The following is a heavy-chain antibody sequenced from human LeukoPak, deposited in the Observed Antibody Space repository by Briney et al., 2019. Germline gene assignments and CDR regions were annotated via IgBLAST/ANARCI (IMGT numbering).Heavy chain of an antibody. CDR3: ARDGVVVTSHDY. Sequence: GGSLRLSCAASGFTFSNYGMHWVRQAPGKGLEWVAFIRYDGSNKYYAASVKGRFTISRDNSKNTLYLQMNSLRAEDTAVYYCARDGVVVTSHDYWGQGTLVTVSS. CDR1: GFTFSNYG. J-gene: IGHJ4*02. D-gene: IGHD2-21*02. CDR2: IRYDGSNK. V-gene: IGHV3-30*02.